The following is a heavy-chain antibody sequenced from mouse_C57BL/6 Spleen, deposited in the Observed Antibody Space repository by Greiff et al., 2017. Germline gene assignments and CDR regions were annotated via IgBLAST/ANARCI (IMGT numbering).Heavy chain of an antibody. V-gene: IGHV1-82*01. CDR3: ATVVFDY. J-gene: IGHJ2*01. Sequence: QVQLQQSGPELVKPGASVKISCKASGYAFSSSWMNWVKQRPGKGLEWIGRIYPGDGDTNYNGKFKGKATLTADKSSSTAYMQLSSLTSEDSAVYFCATVVFDYWGQGTTLTGSS. CDR2: IYPGDGDT. CDR1: GYAFSSSW. D-gene: IGHD1-1*01.